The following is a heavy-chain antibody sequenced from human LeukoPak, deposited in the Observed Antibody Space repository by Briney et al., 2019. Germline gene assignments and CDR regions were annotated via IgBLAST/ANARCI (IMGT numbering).Heavy chain of an antibody. D-gene: IGHD6-13*01. CDR2: IKQDGSEK. J-gene: IGHJ4*02. CDR1: XXTFSTYW. CDR3: ARDSAGNDY. V-gene: IGHV3-7*01. Sequence: GXXLRLSCXXSXXTFSTYWXRWVRQAAGKGMEWVANIKQDGSEKNYVDSVKGRFTISRDNAKNSLYLQMNSLRAEDTAMYYCARDSAGNDYWGQGTLVTVSS.